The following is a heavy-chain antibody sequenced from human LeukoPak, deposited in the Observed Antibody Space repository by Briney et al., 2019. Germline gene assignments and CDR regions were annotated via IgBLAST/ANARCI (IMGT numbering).Heavy chain of an antibody. V-gene: IGHV3-23*01. CDR1: GFTFSNYA. J-gene: IGHJ4*02. CDR3: SKGTIWFPFDY. D-gene: IGHD3-10*01. Sequence: PGGSLRLSCAASGFTFSNYAMSWARQAPGKGLEWVSAISGSGGSTYYADSVKGRFTISRDNSKNTLYLQMNSLRAEDTAVYYCSKGTIWFPFDYWGQGTLVTVSS. CDR2: ISGSGGST.